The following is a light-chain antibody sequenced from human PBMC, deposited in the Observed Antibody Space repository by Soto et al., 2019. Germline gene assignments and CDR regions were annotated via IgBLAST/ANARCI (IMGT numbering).Light chain of an antibody. J-gene: IGKJ4*01. V-gene: IGKV3-20*01. CDR2: GAS. CDR1: QSVSSSY. CDR3: QQYVSSPPIT. Sequence: EIVLTQSPGTLSLSPGERATLSCRASQSVSSSYLAWYQQKPGQAPRLLIYGASSSATGIPDRFSVSGSGIDFTLTISTLEPEDCAVYYCQQYVSSPPITFGGGTKLEIK.